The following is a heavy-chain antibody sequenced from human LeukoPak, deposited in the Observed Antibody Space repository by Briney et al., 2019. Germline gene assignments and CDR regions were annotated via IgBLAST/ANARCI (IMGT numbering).Heavy chain of an antibody. CDR3: ARDSRIVVVPAAPYYSYYGMDV. V-gene: IGHV3-11*01. D-gene: IGHD2-2*01. CDR1: GFTFSDYY. CDR2: ISSSGSTI. Sequence: PGGSLRLSCAASGFTFSDYYMSWIRQSPGKGLEWVSYISSSGSTIYYADSVKGRFTISRDNAKNSLYLQMNSVRAEDTAVYYCARDSRIVVVPAAPYYSYYGMDVWGQGTTVTVSS. J-gene: IGHJ6*02.